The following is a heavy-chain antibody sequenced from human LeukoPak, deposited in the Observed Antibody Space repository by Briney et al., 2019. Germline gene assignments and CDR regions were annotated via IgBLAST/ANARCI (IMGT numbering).Heavy chain of an antibody. D-gene: IGHD5-12*01. V-gene: IGHV3-48*01. CDR3: AGPGYSGLIDF. CDR2: ISSSGGTI. J-gene: IGHJ4*02. Sequence: PGGSLRLSCAASGFSFRSYAMTWVRQAPGKGLEWVSYISSSGGTIEYADSVRGRFTISRDNVENSLYLQMNSLRSEDTAVYYCAGPGYSGLIDFWGQGTLVTVSS. CDR1: GFSFRSYA.